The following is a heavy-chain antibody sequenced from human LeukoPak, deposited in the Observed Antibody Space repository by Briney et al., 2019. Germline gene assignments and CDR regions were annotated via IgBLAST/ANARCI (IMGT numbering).Heavy chain of an antibody. D-gene: IGHD2-15*01. V-gene: IGHV4-59*12. Sequence: PSETLSLTCTVAGGSISSYYWSWIRQPPGKGVEWIVYIYYSGRTNYNPSLKSRVTMSVDTSKNQFSLKLSSVTAADTAVYYCARDGAAIDYWGQGTLVTVSS. CDR2: IYYSGRT. CDR1: GGSISSYY. J-gene: IGHJ4*02. CDR3: ARDGAAIDY.